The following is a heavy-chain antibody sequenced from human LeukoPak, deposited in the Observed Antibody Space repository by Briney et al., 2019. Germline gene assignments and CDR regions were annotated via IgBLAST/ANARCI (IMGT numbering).Heavy chain of an antibody. J-gene: IGHJ4*02. V-gene: IGHV3-21*01. D-gene: IGHD3-10*01. CDR3: AGVLWFGESAADY. CDR1: GFTFSSYS. Sequence: GGSLRLSCAASGFTFSSYSMNWVRQAPGKGLEWVSSVSSSSSYIYYADSVKGRFTISRDNAKNSLYLQMNSLRAEDTAVYYCAGVLWFGESAADYWGQGTLVTVSS. CDR2: VSSSSSYI.